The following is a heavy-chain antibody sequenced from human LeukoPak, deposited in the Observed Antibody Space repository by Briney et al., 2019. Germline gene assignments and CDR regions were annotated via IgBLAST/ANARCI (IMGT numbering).Heavy chain of an antibody. J-gene: IGHJ4*02. CDR1: GYTLTELS. CDR2: FDPEDGET. CDR3: ATDTFLSGYYTGSNY. Sequence: GASVKVSCKVSGYTLTELSMHWVRQAPGKGLEWMGGFDPEDGETVYAQKFQGRVTMTEDTSTDTAYMELSSLRSEDTAVYYCATDTFLSGYYTGSNYWGQGTLVTVSS. V-gene: IGHV1-24*01. D-gene: IGHD3-3*01.